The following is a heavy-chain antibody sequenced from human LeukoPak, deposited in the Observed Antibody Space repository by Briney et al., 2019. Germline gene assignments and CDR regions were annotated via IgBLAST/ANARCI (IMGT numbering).Heavy chain of an antibody. J-gene: IGHJ4*02. V-gene: IGHV4-61*01. CDR2: IYYSGST. Sequence: SETLSVTCTVSGGSVSSGSYYWSWIRQPPGKGLEWIGYIYYSGSTNYNPSLKSRVTISVDTSKNQFSLKLSSVTAADTAVYYCAATEVVVPAAPFETFDYWGQGTLVTVSS. CDR3: AATEVVVPAAPFETFDY. CDR1: GGSVSSGSYY. D-gene: IGHD2-2*01.